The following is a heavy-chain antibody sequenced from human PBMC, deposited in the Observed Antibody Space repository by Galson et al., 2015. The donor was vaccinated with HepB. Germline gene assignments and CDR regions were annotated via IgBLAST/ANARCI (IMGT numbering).Heavy chain of an antibody. CDR3: VKEGGATFYFDS. V-gene: IGHV3-7*01. J-gene: IGHJ4*02. D-gene: IGHD2-21*01. Sequence: SLRLSCAASGFTFSSYWMSWVRQAPGKGLEWVANIRQDGSEKYYADSVKGRFTMSRDNSQNTLYLQMSSLRAEDTAVYYCVKEGGATFYFDSWGQGTLVTVSS. CDR1: GFTFSSYW. CDR2: IRQDGSEK.